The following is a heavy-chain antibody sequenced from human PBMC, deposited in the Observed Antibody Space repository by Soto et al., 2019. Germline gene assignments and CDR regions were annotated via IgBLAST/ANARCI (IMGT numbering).Heavy chain of an antibody. CDR2: IYSGGYT. Sequence: EVQLVESGGGLIQPGGSLRLSCAVSGFTVSNNYMSWVRQAPGKGLEGVSVIYSGGYTAYGDSVKGRFTISRDNSKNPQYPQRKSLGADGTAVDYWAAQPGGGGYWGQGTLVTVSS. D-gene: IGHD3-10*01. CDR1: GFTVSNNY. J-gene: IGHJ4*02. V-gene: IGHV3-53*01. CDR3: AAQPGGGGY.